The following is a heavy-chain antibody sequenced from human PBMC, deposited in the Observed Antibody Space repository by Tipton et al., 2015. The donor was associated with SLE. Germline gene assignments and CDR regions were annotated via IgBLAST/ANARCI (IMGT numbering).Heavy chain of an antibody. J-gene: IGHJ4*02. Sequence: SLRLSCAASGFSFSSYEMNWVRQAPGKGLEWVSYISSSGSTIYYADSVKGQFTISRDNAKNSLYLQMNSLRAEDTAVYYCARDPAVVTPGYCDYWGQGTLVTVSS. CDR3: ARDPAVVTPGYCDY. D-gene: IGHD4-23*01. V-gene: IGHV3-48*03. CDR2: ISSSGSTI. CDR1: GFSFSSYE.